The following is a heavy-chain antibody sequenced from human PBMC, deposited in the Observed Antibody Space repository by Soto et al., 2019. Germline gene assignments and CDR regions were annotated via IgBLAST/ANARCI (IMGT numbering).Heavy chain of an antibody. Sequence: GASVKVSCKASGYTFTSYGISWVRQAPGQGLEWMGWISAYNGNTNYAQKLQGRVTMTTDTSTSTAYMELRSLRSDDTAVYYCARVFETTVTTAPMNYYYYYMDVWGKGTTVTVSS. CDR2: ISAYNGNT. J-gene: IGHJ6*03. D-gene: IGHD4-17*01. CDR3: ARVFETTVTTAPMNYYYYYMDV. CDR1: GYTFTSYG. V-gene: IGHV1-18*01.